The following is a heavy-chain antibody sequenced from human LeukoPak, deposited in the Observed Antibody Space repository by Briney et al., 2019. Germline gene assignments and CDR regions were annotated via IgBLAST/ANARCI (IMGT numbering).Heavy chain of an antibody. CDR3: AKSLWFGELLNYYYGMDV. Sequence: GRSLRLCCAASGFTFSSYGMHWVRQAPGKGLEWGAVISYDGSNKYYADSVKGRFTISRDNSKNTLYLQMNSLRAEDTAVYYCAKSLWFGELLNYYYGMDVWGQGTTVTVSS. J-gene: IGHJ6*02. V-gene: IGHV3-30*18. CDR2: ISYDGSNK. D-gene: IGHD3-10*01. CDR1: GFTFSSYG.